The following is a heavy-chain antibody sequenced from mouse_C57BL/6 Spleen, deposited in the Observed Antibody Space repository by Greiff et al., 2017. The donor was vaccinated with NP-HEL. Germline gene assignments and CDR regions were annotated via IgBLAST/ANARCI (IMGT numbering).Heavy chain of an antibody. V-gene: IGHV1-82*01. D-gene: IGHD5-1-1*01. J-gene: IGHJ2*01. CDR1: GYAFSSSW. CDR2: IYPGDGDT. Sequence: VKLQQSGPELVKPGASVKISCKASGYAFSSSWMNWVKQRPGKGLEWIGRIYPGDGDTNYNGKFKGKATLTADESSSTAYMQLSSLTSEDSAVYFCARDTLFDYWGQGTTLTVSS. CDR3: ARDTLFDY.